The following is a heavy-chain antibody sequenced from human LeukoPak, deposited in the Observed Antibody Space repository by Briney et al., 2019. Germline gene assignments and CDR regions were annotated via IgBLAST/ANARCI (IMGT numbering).Heavy chain of an antibody. J-gene: IGHJ3*02. V-gene: IGHV3-23*01. CDR3: AKTEYCSGGSCYDFGAFDI. CDR1: GFTFSSYA. CDR2: ISGSGGST. D-gene: IGHD2-15*01. Sequence: GGSLRLSCAASGFTFSSYAMSWVRQAPGKGLEWVSAISGSGGSTYYADSVKGRFTISRDNSKNTLYLQMNSLRAEDTAVYYCAKTEYCSGGSCYDFGAFDIWGQGTMVTVSS.